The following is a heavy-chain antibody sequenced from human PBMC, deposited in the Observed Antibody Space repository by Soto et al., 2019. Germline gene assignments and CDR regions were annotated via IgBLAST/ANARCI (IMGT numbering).Heavy chain of an antibody. V-gene: IGHV4-31*03. CDR2: IYYSGST. CDR1: GGSISSGGYY. Sequence: SETLSLTCTVSGGSISSGGYYWSWIRQHPGKGLEWIGYIYYSGSTYYNPSLKSRVTISVDTSKNQFSLKLSSVTAADTAVYYCARGVITMIVVVTHRNWFDPWGQGTLVTVSS. CDR3: ARGVITMIVVVTHRNWFDP. D-gene: IGHD3-22*01. J-gene: IGHJ5*02.